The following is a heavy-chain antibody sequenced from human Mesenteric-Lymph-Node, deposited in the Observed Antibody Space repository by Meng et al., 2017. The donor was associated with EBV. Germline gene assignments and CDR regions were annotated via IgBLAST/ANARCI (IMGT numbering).Heavy chain of an antibody. CDR3: ARVEQWLLYFDY. J-gene: IGHJ4*02. CDR1: DGSISSGGYY. CDR2: IYYSGST. Sequence: QVALQESGPGLFTPSQTLSLTCAVPDGSISSGGYYWSWSRQPPGKGLEWIGYIYYSGSTYYNPSLKSRVTISVDTSKNQFSLKLSSVTAADTAVYYCARVEQWLLYFDYWGQGTLVTVSS. V-gene: IGHV4-30-4*01. D-gene: IGHD6-19*01.